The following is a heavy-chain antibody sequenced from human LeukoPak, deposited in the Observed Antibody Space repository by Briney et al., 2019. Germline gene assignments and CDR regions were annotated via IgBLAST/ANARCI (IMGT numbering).Heavy chain of an antibody. CDR1: GGSISSGSYY. CDR2: IYTSGST. V-gene: IGHV4-61*02. CDR3: ARVPPYCSSTSCPKRAFDI. D-gene: IGHD2-2*01. Sequence: SQTLSLTCTVSGGSISSGSYYWSWIRQPAGKGLEWIGRIYTSGSTNYNPSLKSRVTISVDTSKNQFSLKLSSVTAADTAVYYCARVPPYCSSTSCPKRAFDIWGQGTMVTVSS. J-gene: IGHJ3*02.